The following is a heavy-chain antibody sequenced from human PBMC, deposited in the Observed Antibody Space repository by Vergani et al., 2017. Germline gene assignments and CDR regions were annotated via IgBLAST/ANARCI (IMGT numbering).Heavy chain of an antibody. CDR3: AHLLGVGDGMDV. J-gene: IGHJ6*02. CDR1: GFSLSTSGVG. V-gene: IGHV2-5*02. CDR2: IYWDVDK. D-gene: IGHD3-16*01. Sequence: QITLKESGPTLVKPTQTLTLTCTFSGFSLSTSGVGVGWIRQPPGKALEWLALIYWDVDKRYSPSLKSRLTITKDTSKNQVVLTMPNMDPVDTATYYCAHLLGVGDGMDVWGQGTTVTVSS.